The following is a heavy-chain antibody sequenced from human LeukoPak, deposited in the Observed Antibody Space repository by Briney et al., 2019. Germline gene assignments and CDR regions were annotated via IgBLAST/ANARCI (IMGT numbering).Heavy chain of an antibody. V-gene: IGHV4-39*07. CDR2: IYDSGST. CDR1: GASISGSGYY. J-gene: IGHJ4*02. D-gene: IGHD3-10*01. CDR3: ARGPNSFGELSRPYDY. Sequence: SETLSLTCTVSGASISGSGYYWGWIRQPPGKGLEWIGNIYDSGSTYYNASLQSRVTISIDTSKNQFSLKLSSVTAADTAVYYCARGPNSFGELSRPYDYWGQGTLVTVSS.